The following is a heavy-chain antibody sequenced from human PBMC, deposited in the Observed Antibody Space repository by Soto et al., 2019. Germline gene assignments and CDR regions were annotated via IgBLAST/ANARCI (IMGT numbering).Heavy chain of an antibody. CDR3: VQTTGWPGFDF. J-gene: IGHJ4*02. D-gene: IGHD6-19*01. CDR2: IYGGGTT. Sequence: EVQLVESGGGLIQPGGSLRLSCAASGFTVSSKYMTWVRQAPGKGLEWVSVIYGGGTTYYADSVKGRFTISRDNSKNTLYLQRNSLRAADTAVYYCVQTTGWPGFDFWGQGTLVTVSS. CDR1: GFTVSSKY. V-gene: IGHV3-53*01.